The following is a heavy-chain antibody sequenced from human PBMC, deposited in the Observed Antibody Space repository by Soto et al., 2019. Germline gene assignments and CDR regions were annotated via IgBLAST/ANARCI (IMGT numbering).Heavy chain of an antibody. V-gene: IGHV4-39*01. CDR1: GGSISSSSYY. J-gene: IGHJ4*02. CDR2: IYYSGST. Sequence: SETLSLTCTVSGGSISSSSYYWGWIRQPPGKGLEWIGSIYYSGSTYYNPSLKSQVTISVDTSKNQFSLKLSSVTAADTAVYYCARLPEYSSSWGFWGVREFDYWGQGTLVTVSS. D-gene: IGHD6-6*01. CDR3: ARLPEYSSSWGFWGVREFDY.